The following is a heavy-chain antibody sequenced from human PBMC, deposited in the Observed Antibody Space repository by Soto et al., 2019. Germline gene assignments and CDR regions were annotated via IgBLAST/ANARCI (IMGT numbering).Heavy chain of an antibody. CDR3: AREYDSSGLVDPNWFDP. Sequence: SETLSLTCTVSGGSISSYYWSWIRQPPGKGLEWIGYIYYSGSTNYNPSLKSRVTISVDTSKNQFSLKLSSVTAADTAVYYCAREYDSSGLVDPNWFDPWGQGTLVTVS. J-gene: IGHJ5*02. D-gene: IGHD3-22*01. V-gene: IGHV4-59*12. CDR1: GGSISSYY. CDR2: IYYSGST.